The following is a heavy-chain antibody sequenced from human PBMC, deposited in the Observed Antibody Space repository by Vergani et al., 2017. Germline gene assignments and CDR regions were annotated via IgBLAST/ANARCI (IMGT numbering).Heavy chain of an antibody. Sequence: QLQLQESGPGLVQPSETLSLTCSVSGGSISSSGYYWGWIRQPPGKGLEWMGSIYYSGSTYYNPSLKSRITISVDTSSDQFSLKLTSVTAADTAVYYCARLSYYFDSSGHYTTYYFDDWGQGTLVTVSS. CDR3: ARLSYYFDSSGHYTTYYFDD. J-gene: IGHJ4*02. CDR2: IYYSGST. CDR1: GGSISSSGYY. V-gene: IGHV4-39*01. D-gene: IGHD3-22*01.